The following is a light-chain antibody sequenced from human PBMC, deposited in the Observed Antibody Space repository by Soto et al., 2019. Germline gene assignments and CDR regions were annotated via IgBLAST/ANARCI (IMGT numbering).Light chain of an antibody. CDR1: QGISSY. V-gene: IGKV1-8*01. Sequence: AIRMTQSPSSFSASTGDRVTITCRASQGISSYLAWYQQKPGKAPKLLIYAASTLQSGVPSRFSGSGSGTDFTLTISCLQSDDSATYYCQQYDVYSPWMFGQGTKVEIK. CDR2: AAS. CDR3: QQYDVYSPWM. J-gene: IGKJ1*01.